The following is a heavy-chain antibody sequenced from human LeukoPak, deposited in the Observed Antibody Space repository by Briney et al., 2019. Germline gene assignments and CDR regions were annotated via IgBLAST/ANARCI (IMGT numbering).Heavy chain of an antibody. Sequence: GGSLRLSCAASGFTFNSYWMSWVRQAPGKGLEWVANIKQDGSEKYYVDSVKGRFTVSRDNAKNSLYLQMNSLRAEDTAVYYCARDSPDDYWGQGTLVTVSS. J-gene: IGHJ4*02. CDR3: ARDSPDDY. V-gene: IGHV3-7*01. CDR1: GFTFNSYW. CDR2: IKQDGSEK.